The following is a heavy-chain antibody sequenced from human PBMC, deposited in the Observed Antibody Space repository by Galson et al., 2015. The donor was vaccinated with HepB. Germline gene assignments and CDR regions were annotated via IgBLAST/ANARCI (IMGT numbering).Heavy chain of an antibody. V-gene: IGHV3-9*01. CDR2: ISWKSDFT. J-gene: IGHJ6*01. Sequence: SLRLSCAASGFTFEDYAMHWVRQAPGKGLEWVAGISWKSDFTGYADSVRGRFTISRDNAKYSLYLQMNSLRTEDTALYYCAQDLTYYYGSRSYFVGMNAWGQGTTVTVSA. D-gene: IGHD3-10*01. CDR1: GFTFEDYA. CDR3: AQDLTYYYGSRSYFVGMNA.